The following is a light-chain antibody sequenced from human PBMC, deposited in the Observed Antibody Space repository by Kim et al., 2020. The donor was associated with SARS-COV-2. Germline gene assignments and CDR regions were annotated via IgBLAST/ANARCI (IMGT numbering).Light chain of an antibody. CDR3: AAGDDSLNGWV. Sequence: RQRFTVSCSGSSSKIGNNAVNWYQQLPGKAPKLLIYYDDLLPSGVSGRFSGSKSGTSASLAISGLQSEDEADYYCAAGDDSLNGWVFGGGTQLTVL. CDR2: YDD. CDR1: SSKIGNNA. V-gene: IGLV1-36*01. J-gene: IGLJ3*02.